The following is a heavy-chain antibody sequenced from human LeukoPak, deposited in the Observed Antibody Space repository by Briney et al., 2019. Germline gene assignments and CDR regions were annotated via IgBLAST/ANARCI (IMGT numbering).Heavy chain of an antibody. V-gene: IGHV1-18*01. CDR1: GYTFTSYG. D-gene: IGHD3-9*01. J-gene: IGHJ4*02. CDR3: ARDYYDILTSLRSYYFDY. CDR2: ISAYNGNT. Sequence: ASVKVSCKASGYTFTSYGISWVRQAPGQGLEWMGWISAYNGNTNYAQKLQGRVTMTTDTSTSTAYMELRSQRSDDTAVYYCARDYYDILTSLRSYYFDYWGQGTLVTVSS.